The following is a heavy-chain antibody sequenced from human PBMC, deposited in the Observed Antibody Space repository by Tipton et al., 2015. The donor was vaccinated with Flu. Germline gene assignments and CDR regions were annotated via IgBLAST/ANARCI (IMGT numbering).Heavy chain of an antibody. CDR1: GYTFTSYG. J-gene: IGHJ6*02. CDR3: AIDADTAMVTRYYYFDGMVV. D-gene: IGHD5-18*01. CDR2: ISAYNGNT. Sequence: QLVQSGAEVKKPGASVKVTCKASGYTFTSYGISWVRKAPGQGLEWMGWISAYNGNTNYAKKLPGRVTMTTDTSTSTAYMELRSLRSHDTSLYYCAIDADTAMVTRYYYFDGMVVWGQGTSVAVSS. V-gene: IGHV1-18*01.